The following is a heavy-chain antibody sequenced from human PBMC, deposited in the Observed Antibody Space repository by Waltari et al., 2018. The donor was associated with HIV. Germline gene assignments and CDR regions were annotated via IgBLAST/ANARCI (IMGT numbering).Heavy chain of an antibody. CDR2: IDSSSSVV. CDR3: VRPATVTSDGFDY. D-gene: IGHD4-17*01. Sequence: QLQMQESGPGLVKPSETLSLTCTVSGGSISSSDYYWGWIRQSPGKGLEWVSYIDSSSSVVHYSDSVKGRFTISSDNAKRSLFLQMNSLRAEDTALYYCVRPATVTSDGFDYWGQGTLVTVSS. CDR1: GGSISSSDYY. V-gene: IGHV3-11*04. J-gene: IGHJ4*02.